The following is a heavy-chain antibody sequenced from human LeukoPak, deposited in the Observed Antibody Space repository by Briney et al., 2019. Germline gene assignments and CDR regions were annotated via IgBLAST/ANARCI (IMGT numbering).Heavy chain of an antibody. Sequence: SETLSLTCTVSGGSISSYYWSWIRQPPGKGLEGFGYIYYSGSTNYNPSLKSRVTISVDTSKNQFSLKLSSVTAADTAVYYCARDSGGSSGYGLTYDYWGQGTLVTVSS. CDR1: GGSISSYY. J-gene: IGHJ4*02. CDR3: ARDSGGSSGYGLTYDY. V-gene: IGHV4-59*01. D-gene: IGHD3-22*01. CDR2: IYYSGST.